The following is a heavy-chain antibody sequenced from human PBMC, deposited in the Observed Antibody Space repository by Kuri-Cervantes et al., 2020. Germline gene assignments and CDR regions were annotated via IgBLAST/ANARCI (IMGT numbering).Heavy chain of an antibody. CDR2: IYYSGST. D-gene: IGHD6-13*01. CDR1: GGSISSYY. V-gene: IGHV4-59*01. CDR3: ARVVGYSSSWTFDYYYYMDV. J-gene: IGHJ6*03. Sequence: ESLKISCTVSGGSISSYYWSWIRQPLGKGLEWIGYIYYSGSTNYNPSLKSRVTISVDTSKNQFSLKLSSVTAADTAVYYCARVVGYSSSWTFDYYYYMDVWGQGTTVTVSS.